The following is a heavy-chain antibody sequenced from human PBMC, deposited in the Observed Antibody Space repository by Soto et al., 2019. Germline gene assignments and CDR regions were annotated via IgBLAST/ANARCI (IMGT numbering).Heavy chain of an antibody. Sequence: GGSLRLSCAAPGFTFDDYAMHWVRQAPGKGLEWVSGISWNSGSIGYADSVKGRFTISRDNAKNSLYLQMNSLRAEDTALYYCAKLTHDYGDYAPYFDYWGQGTLVTVSS. J-gene: IGHJ4*02. CDR2: ISWNSGSI. CDR1: GFTFDDYA. D-gene: IGHD4-17*01. CDR3: AKLTHDYGDYAPYFDY. V-gene: IGHV3-9*01.